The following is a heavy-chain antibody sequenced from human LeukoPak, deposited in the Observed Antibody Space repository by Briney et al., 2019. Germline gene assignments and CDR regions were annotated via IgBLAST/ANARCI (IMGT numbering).Heavy chain of an antibody. CDR1: GGSISSHY. Sequence: SETLSLTCTVSGGSISSHYWSWIRQPPGKGLEWIGYIYTSGSTNYNPSLKSRVTISVDMSKNQFSLKLSSATAADTAVYYCARRGNYYYYMDVWGKGTTVTVSS. CDR2: IYTSGST. CDR3: ARRGNYYYYMDV. D-gene: IGHD3-10*01. J-gene: IGHJ6*03. V-gene: IGHV4-4*09.